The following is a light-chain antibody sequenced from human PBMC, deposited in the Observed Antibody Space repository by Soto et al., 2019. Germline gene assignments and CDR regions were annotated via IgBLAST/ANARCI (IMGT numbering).Light chain of an antibody. CDR2: EVS. V-gene: IGLV2-14*01. J-gene: IGLJ2*01. Sequence: QPVLTQPASVSGSPGQSITISCTGTSSDVGGYNYVSWYQQHPGKAPKLMIYEVSNRPSGVSNRFSVSKSGNTASLTISGLQAEDEADYYCSSYTSSSTLVVFGGGTKLTVL. CDR1: SSDVGGYNY. CDR3: SSYTSSSTLVV.